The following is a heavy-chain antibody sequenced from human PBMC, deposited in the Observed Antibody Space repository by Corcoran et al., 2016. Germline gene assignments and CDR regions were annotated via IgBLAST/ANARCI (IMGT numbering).Heavy chain of an antibody. CDR1: GFNVSSNY. D-gene: IGHD2-2*01. V-gene: IGHV3-53*01. CDR3: ARDRCSSTSGYYGYGLYV. CDR2: VYSGGRT. J-gene: IGHJ6*02. Sequence: EVQLVESGGGLIQPGGSLRLSCAASGFNVSSNYMSWVRQATGKGLAWVSVVYSGGRTYSADSVKGRFTISRDNSKNTLYLQMNSMRAEDTAVYYCARDRCSSTSGYYGYGLYVGGQGTTCTVS.